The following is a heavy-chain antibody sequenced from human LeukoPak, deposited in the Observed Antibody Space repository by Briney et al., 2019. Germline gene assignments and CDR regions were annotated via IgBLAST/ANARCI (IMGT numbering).Heavy chain of an antibody. J-gene: IGHJ4*02. V-gene: IGHV1-24*01. Sequence: ASVKVSCKVSGYTLTELSMHWVRQAPGKGLEWMGGFDPEDGETIYAQKFQGRVTMTEDTSTDTAYMELSSLRSEDTAVYYCATWGLAAAGFGLDYWGQGTLVTVSS. CDR2: FDPEDGET. CDR3: ATWGLAAAGFGLDY. D-gene: IGHD6-13*01. CDR1: GYTLTELS.